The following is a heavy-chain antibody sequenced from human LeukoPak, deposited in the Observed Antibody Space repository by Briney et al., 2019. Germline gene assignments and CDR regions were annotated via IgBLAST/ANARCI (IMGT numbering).Heavy chain of an antibody. J-gene: IGHJ4*02. Sequence: GGSLRLSCAASGFTFSSYSMNWVRQAPGKGLEWVSYISSSSSTIYYADSVKGRFTISRDNAKNSLYLQMNSLRAEDTAVYYCARGYSGYSSSWYGYWGQGTLVTVSS. CDR2: ISSSSSTI. D-gene: IGHD6-13*01. CDR1: GFTFSSYS. V-gene: IGHV3-48*04. CDR3: ARGYSGYSSSWYGY.